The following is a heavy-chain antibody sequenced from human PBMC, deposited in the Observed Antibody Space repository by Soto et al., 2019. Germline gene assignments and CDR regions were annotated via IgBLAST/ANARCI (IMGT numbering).Heavy chain of an antibody. CDR2: ISGSGGST. CDR1: GFTFNNYA. D-gene: IGHD3-10*01. CDR3: AKGLRFKYYITPPIDYFDY. Sequence: SLRLSCVVSGFTFNNYAMSWVRQAPGKGLEWVSAISGSGGSTYYADSVRGRFTISRDNSKNTVLLQMNSLGAEDTAIYYCAKGLRFKYYITPPIDYFDYGAHGTLVTVSS. J-gene: IGHJ4*01. V-gene: IGHV3-23*01.